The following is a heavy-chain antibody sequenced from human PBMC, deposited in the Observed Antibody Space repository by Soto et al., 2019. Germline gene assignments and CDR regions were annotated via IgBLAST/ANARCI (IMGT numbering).Heavy chain of an antibody. CDR2: IIPIVGIV. D-gene: IGHD2-2*01. J-gene: IGHJ5*02. Sequence: QVQLVQSGAEVKKPGSSVKVSCKASGGTFGSYTINWVRQAPGQGLEWMGRIIPIVGIVNYAQKLQGRVTITAEKSTSTAYMELSSLRSEDTAMYYCARDLAQSGRVVPAPKGFDPWGQGTLVTVSS. CDR3: ARDLAQSGRVVPAPKGFDP. V-gene: IGHV1-69*08. CDR1: GGTFGSYT.